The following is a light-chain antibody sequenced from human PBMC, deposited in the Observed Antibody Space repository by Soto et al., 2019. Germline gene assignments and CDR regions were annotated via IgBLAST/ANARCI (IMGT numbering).Light chain of an antibody. CDR1: SSDIGSYKL. CDR2: EVS. Sequence: QSALTQPASVSGSPGQSITISCTGTSSDIGSYKLVSWYQQQSGKAPKLMIYEVSQRPSGVSNRFSGSKSGNTASLTISGLQGEDEADYYCCSYAGSSTLVFGGGTKVTVL. V-gene: IGLV2-23*02. CDR3: CSYAGSSTLV. J-gene: IGLJ2*01.